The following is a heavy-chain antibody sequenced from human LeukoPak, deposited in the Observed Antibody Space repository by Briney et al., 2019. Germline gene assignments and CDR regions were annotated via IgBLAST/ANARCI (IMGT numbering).Heavy chain of an antibody. J-gene: IGHJ4*02. V-gene: IGHV1-24*01. D-gene: IGHD3-3*01. Sequence: ASVKVSCKVSGYTLTELSMHWVRQAPGKGLEWMGGFDPEDGETIYAQKFQGRVTMTEDTSTDTAYMELSRLRSEDTAVYYCATVLEGVVGYFDYWGQGTLVTVSS. CDR2: FDPEDGET. CDR1: GYTLTELS. CDR3: ATVLEGVVGYFDY.